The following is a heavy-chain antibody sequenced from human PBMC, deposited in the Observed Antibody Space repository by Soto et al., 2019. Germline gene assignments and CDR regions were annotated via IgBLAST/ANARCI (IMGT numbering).Heavy chain of an antibody. D-gene: IGHD6-6*01. V-gene: IGHV4-59*01. CDR2: IHYNGNT. CDR3: ARTYAVAAKIDY. CDR1: GDSISAYS. Sequence: SETLSLTCTVSGDSISAYSWSWVRQPPGKGLEWIGNIHYNGNTKYNPSLKSRVTISVDTSKNQFSLNLSSVTAADTAVYYCARTYAVAAKIDYWGQGTLVTVS. J-gene: IGHJ4*02.